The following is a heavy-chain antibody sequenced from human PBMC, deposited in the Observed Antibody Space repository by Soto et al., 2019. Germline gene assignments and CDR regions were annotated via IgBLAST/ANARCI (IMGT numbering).Heavy chain of an antibody. V-gene: IGHV4-38-2*01. CDR3: ARGTYCGSDCYWTLDY. CDR2: IYYGETT. Sequence: PSETLSLTCAVSGYSISSGYYWGWIRQPPGKGLEWIGSIYYGETTNKKSSLNSRFTVSVDTSKSQFSLEVTSVTAADTAVYYCARGTYCGSDCYWTLDYWGQGKLVTVSS. CDR1: GYSISSGYY. D-gene: IGHD2-21*02. J-gene: IGHJ4*02.